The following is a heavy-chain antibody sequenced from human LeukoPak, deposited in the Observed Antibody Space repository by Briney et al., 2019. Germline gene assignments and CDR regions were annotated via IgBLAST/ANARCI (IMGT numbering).Heavy chain of an antibody. V-gene: IGHV3-23*01. D-gene: IGHD2-15*01. CDR2: ISGSGGST. CDR1: GFTFSSYA. J-gene: IGHJ4*02. CDR3: AKRGYCSVASCSQTPYYFDY. Sequence: PGGSLRLSCAASGFTFSSYAMSWVRQAPGKGLEWVSAISGSGGSTYYADSVKGRFTMSRDNSRNTLYLQMNNLRAEDTAVYYCAKRGYCSVASCSQTPYYFDYWGQGTLVTVSS.